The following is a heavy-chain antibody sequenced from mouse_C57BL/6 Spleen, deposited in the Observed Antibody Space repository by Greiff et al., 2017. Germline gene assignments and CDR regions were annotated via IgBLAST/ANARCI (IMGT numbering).Heavy chain of an antibody. CDR2: IRNKANGYTT. CDR1: GFTFTDYY. J-gene: IGHJ2*01. Sequence: EVKLMESGGGLVQPGGSLRLSCATSGFTFTDYYMSWVRQPPGKALEWLGFIRNKANGYTTEYSASVKGRFTISRDNSQSILYLQMNTLRAEDSATYYCARAVFDYWGQGTTLTVSS. CDR3: ARAVFDY. V-gene: IGHV7-3*02.